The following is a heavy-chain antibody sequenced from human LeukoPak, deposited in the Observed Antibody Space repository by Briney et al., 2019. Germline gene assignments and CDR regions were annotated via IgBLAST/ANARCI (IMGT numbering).Heavy chain of an antibody. V-gene: IGHV3-13*01. CDR1: GFRFNEYD. J-gene: IGHJ3*02. Sequence: GGSLRLSCEASGFRFNEYDMHWVRQVTGKGLEWVSHIGTGTDTHYAGSVKGQFTISRENAKNSLYLQMHSLTAGDTGVYYCTRDRRADYGRNDDAFDIWGQGTTVIVSS. CDR2: IGTGTDT. D-gene: IGHD4-17*01. CDR3: TRDRRADYGRNDDAFDI.